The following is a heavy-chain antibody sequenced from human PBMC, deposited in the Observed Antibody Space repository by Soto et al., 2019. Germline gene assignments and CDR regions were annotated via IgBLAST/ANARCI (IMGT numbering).Heavy chain of an antibody. CDR3: ATDWSSGDVGAFDI. CDR1: GYTLTELS. Sequence: ASVKVSCKVSGYTLTELSMHWVRQAPGKGLEWMGGFDPEDGETIYAQKFQGRVTMTEDTSTDTAYMELSSLRSEDTGVYYCATDWSSGDVGAFDIWGQGTMVTVSS. V-gene: IGHV1-24*01. CDR2: FDPEDGET. J-gene: IGHJ3*02. D-gene: IGHD7-27*01.